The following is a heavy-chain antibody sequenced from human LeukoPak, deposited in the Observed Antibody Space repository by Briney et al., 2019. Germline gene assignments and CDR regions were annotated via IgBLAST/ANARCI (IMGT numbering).Heavy chain of an antibody. V-gene: IGHV3-30-3*01. Sequence: PGGSLRLSCAASGFAFSSYAMHWVRQAPGKGLEWVAVISYDGSNKYYADSVKGRFTISRDNSKNTLYLQMSSLRAEDTAVYYCARAIISSSYMDVWGQGTTVTVSS. CDR1: GFAFSSYA. CDR3: ARAIISSSYMDV. D-gene: IGHD6-13*01. CDR2: ISYDGSNK. J-gene: IGHJ6*02.